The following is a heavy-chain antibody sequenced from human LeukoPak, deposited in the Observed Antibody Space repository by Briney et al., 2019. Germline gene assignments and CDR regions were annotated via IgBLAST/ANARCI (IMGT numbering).Heavy chain of an antibody. V-gene: IGHV4-30-4*01. CDR2: IYYSGST. D-gene: IGHD2-2*01. CDR3: ASAPIVVVPAATYYYGMDV. Sequence: SQTLSLTCTVSGGSISSGDYYWSWIRQPPGKGLEWIGYIYYSGSTYYNPSLKSRVTISVDTSKNQFSLKLSSVTAADTAEYYCASAPIVVVPAATYYYGMDVWGQGTTVTVSS. J-gene: IGHJ6*02. CDR1: GGSISSGDYY.